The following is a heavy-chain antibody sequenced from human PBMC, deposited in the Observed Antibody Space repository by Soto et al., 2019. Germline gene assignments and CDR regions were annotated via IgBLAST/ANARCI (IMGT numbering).Heavy chain of an antibody. Sequence: PGWSLRLSCAASGFTFSNYAMAWVRQAPGKGLEWVSGLDKSGYSTYYVGSVKGRFTISRDNSRNTLYLQMNRLTAGDTAVYYCAKYTPTEQLGDYWGQGTLVTVS. CDR2: LDKSGYST. V-gene: IGHV3-23*05. CDR1: GFTFSNYA. D-gene: IGHD1-1*01. J-gene: IGHJ4*02. CDR3: AKYTPTEQLGDY.